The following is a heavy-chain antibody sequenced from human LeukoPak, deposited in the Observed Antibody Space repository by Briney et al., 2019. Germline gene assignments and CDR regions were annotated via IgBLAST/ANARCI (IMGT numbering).Heavy chain of an antibody. Sequence: GGSLRLSCTASAFIFGDYTMTRVRQAPGKGLEWVGFIRSKAFGGTPEYAASVKGRFTISRDDSKSIAYLQMNSLKTEDTAVYYCARAPYSNYVNLDYWGQGTLVTVSS. CDR3: ARAPYSNYVNLDY. CDR2: IRSKAFGGTP. J-gene: IGHJ4*02. D-gene: IGHD4-11*01. CDR1: AFIFGDYT. V-gene: IGHV3-49*04.